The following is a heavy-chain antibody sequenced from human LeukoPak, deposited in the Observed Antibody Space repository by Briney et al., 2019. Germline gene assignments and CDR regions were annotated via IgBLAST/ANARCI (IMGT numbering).Heavy chain of an antibody. CDR1: GFTFSGYE. CDR3: ARDAPLDC. CDR2: ISGSGGST. Sequence: WGSLRLSCEASGFTFSGYEMNWVRQAPGKGLEWVSAISGSGGSTYYADSVKGRSTISRDNSKNTLYLQMNSLRAEDTAVYYCARDAPLDCWGQRILVSVSS. J-gene: IGHJ4*02. V-gene: IGHV3-23*01.